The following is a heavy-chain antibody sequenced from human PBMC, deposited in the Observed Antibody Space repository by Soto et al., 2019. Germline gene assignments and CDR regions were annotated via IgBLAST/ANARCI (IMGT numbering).Heavy chain of an antibody. CDR3: ARTQGYCRSDRSYSTSYAMDV. J-gene: IGHJ6*02. V-gene: IGHV4-31*03. CDR1: GGSISSGNDY. CDR2: IYYNGNT. D-gene: IGHD2-15*01. Sequence: QVQLQESGPGLVKPSQTLSLTCNVSGGSISSGNDYWSWIRHHPGKGLEWIGYIYYNGNTYYNPSLKSRLTMLVDTSKNQFSLRLRSVTAADTAVYFCARTQGYCRSDRSYSTSYAMDVWGQGTTVTVSS.